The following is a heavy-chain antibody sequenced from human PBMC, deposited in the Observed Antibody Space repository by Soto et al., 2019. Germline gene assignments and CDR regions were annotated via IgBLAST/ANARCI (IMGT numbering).Heavy chain of an antibody. V-gene: IGHV3-53*01. J-gene: IGHJ4*02. CDR3: ARQTAPKDYYDSSGYSHFDY. D-gene: IGHD3-22*01. CDR2: IYSGGST. Sequence: GGSLRLSCAASGFTVSSNYMSWVRQAPGKGLEWVSVIYSGGSTHYADSVKGRFTISRDNSKNTLYLQMNSLRAEDTAVYYCARQTAPKDYYDSSGYSHFDYWGQGTLVTVSS. CDR1: GFTVSSNY.